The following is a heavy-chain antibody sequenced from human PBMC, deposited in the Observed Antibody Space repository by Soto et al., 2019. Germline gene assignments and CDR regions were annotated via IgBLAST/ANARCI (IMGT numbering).Heavy chain of an antibody. J-gene: IGHJ4*02. CDR2: ISSNSGSV. Sequence: EVQLVESGGGLVQPGRSLRLSCAASGFTFNEYAMHWVRQVPGKGLEWVSGISSNSGSVGYADSVKGRFTISRDNAKNSLYLQMSSLKAEDTALYYCTKAALTEVGFHFDYWGQGTPVSVSS. D-gene: IGHD2-21*02. CDR3: TKAALTEVGFHFDY. V-gene: IGHV3-9*01. CDR1: GFTFNEYA.